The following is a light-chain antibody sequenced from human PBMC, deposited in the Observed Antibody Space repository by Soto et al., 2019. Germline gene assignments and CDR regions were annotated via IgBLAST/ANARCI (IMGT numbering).Light chain of an antibody. CDR3: RQYNSYGT. CDR2: DAS. V-gene: IGKV1-5*01. CDR1: QSISSW. Sequence: DIQMTHSPSTLSASVGDRVTITCRASQSISSWLAWYQQKPGKAPKLLIYDASSLESGVPSRFSGSGSGTEFTLTISSLQPDDFATYYCRQYNSYGTFGQGTKVDIK. J-gene: IGKJ1*01.